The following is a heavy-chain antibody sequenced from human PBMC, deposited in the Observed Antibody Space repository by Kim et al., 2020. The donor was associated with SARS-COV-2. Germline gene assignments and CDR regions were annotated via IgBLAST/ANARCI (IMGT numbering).Heavy chain of an antibody. CDR3: ARARSGAVFWVVMDMAV. Sequence: SETLSLTCTVSGGSISSYYWSWIRQPPGKGLEWIGYIYYSGSTNSNPCLKSRITVSVYTSKNQFSLKLSSVTAADTAVDDCARARSGAVFWVVMDMAVWG. CDR2: IYYSGST. V-gene: IGHV4-59*13. J-gene: IGHJ6*01. CDR1: GGSISSYY. D-gene: IGHD3-3*01.